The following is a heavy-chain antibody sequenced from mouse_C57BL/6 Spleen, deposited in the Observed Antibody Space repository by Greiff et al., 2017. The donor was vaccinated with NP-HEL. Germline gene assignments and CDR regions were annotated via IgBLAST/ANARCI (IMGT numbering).Heavy chain of an antibody. CDR3: ARGGNYYGYDRFAY. V-gene: IGHV1-80*01. J-gene: IGHJ3*01. CDR2: IYPGDGDT. D-gene: IGHD2-2*01. Sequence: QVQLQQSGAELVKPGASVKISCKASGYAFSSYWMNWVKQRPGKGLEWIGQIYPGDGDTNYNGKFKGKATQTADKSSSTAYMQLSSLTSEDSAVYFCARGGNYYGYDRFAYWGQGTLVTVSA. CDR1: GYAFSSYW.